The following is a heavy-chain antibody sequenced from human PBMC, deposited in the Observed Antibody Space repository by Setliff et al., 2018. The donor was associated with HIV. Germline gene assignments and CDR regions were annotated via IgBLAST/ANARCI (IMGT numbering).Heavy chain of an antibody. CDR1: GFTFSAAW. D-gene: IGHD3-3*01. CDR3: AKEYHVGISSLEWFIDY. J-gene: IGHJ4*02. V-gene: IGHV3-23*01. CDR2: ISGSGGST. Sequence: GGSLRLSCAASGFTFSAAWMTWVRQAPGKGLEWVSAISGSGGSTYYADSVRDRFSIYRDNSKNTLYLQMRSLRVDDTATYYCAKEYHVGISSLEWFIDYWGQGTLVTVSS.